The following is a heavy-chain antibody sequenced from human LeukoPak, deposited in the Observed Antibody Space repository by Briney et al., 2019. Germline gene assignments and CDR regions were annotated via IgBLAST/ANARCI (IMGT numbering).Heavy chain of an antibody. V-gene: IGHV6-1*01. CDR1: GDSVSSNTAA. CDR3: ARDHGGLDY. CDR2: TYYRSKLYN. J-gene: IGHJ4*02. Sequence: SQTLSLTCALSGDSVSSNTAAWDWLRQSPSRGLEWLGRTYYRSKLYNDYAVSVKSRITINPDTSKNQFSLQLNSVAPEDTAVYYCARDHGGLDYWGQGTVVTVSS.